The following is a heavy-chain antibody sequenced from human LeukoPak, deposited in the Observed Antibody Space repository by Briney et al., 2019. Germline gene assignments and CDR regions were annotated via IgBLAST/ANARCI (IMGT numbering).Heavy chain of an antibody. V-gene: IGHV1-69*13. CDR1: GGTFSSCA. J-gene: IGHJ4*02. D-gene: IGHD1-26*01. CDR2: IIPIFGTA. Sequence: SVKVSCKASGGTFSSCAISWVRQAPGQGLEWMGGIIPIFGTANYAQKFQGRVTITADESTSTAYMELSSLRSEDTAVYYCARGPTASSFKWELGYWGQGTLVTVSS. CDR3: ARGPTASSFKWELGY.